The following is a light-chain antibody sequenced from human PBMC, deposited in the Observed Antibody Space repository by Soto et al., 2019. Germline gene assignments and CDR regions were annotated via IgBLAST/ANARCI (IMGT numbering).Light chain of an antibody. Sequence: DIQMTQSPSTLSASVGDRVTITCRASQSISSWLAWYQQKPGKAPKLLIYDASSLESGVPSRFSGSGSGTDFTLTISSLQPEDFATYFCQQGYSRPRTFGQGTRLEI. CDR3: QQGYSRPRT. J-gene: IGKJ5*01. CDR1: QSISSW. V-gene: IGKV1-5*01. CDR2: DAS.